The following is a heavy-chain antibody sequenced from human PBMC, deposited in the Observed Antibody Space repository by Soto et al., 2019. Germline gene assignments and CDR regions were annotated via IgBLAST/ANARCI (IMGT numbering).Heavy chain of an antibody. CDR3: TTVDYYIWGSYRQTPNFDY. V-gene: IGHV3-15*01. D-gene: IGHD3-16*02. J-gene: IGHJ4*02. Sequence: GGSLRLSCAASGFTFINSWMSWVRQSPGKGLEWVGRIKSKTDGGTTDYAAPVKGRFTISRDDSKNTLYLQMNSLKTEDTAVYYCTTVDYYIWGSYRQTPNFDYWGQGTLVMVSS. CDR1: GFTFINSW. CDR2: IKSKTDGGTT.